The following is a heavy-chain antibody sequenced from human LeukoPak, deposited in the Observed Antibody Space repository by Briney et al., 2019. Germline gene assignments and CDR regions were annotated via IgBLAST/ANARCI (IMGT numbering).Heavy chain of an antibody. CDR2: ISDSGFNT. V-gene: IGHV3-23*01. CDR3: AKARNPRGNYFDY. Sequence: GGSLRLLCAVSEFTFSTYAMSWVRHAPGKGLEWVTSISDSGFNTYYAVSGKGRFTVPRDNSKTTLYLQMNSLRAEDPAVYYCAKARNPRGNYFDYWGQGTLVTVSS. J-gene: IGHJ4*02. CDR1: EFTFSTYA.